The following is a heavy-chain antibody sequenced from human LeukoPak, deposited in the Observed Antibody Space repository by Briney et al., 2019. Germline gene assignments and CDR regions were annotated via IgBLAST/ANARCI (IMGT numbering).Heavy chain of an antibody. CDR1: GFTFSNYG. Sequence: GRSLRLSCTGSGFTFSNYGMHWVRQAPGKGLEWVAVISYDGKVKYYADSVKGRFTISRDNSKNTLYLEMNSLRAEDTAVYYCVSVLTVTFDSWGQGTLVTVSS. CDR2: ISYDGKVK. D-gene: IGHD4-17*01. CDR3: VSVLTVTFDS. J-gene: IGHJ4*02. V-gene: IGHV3-30*03.